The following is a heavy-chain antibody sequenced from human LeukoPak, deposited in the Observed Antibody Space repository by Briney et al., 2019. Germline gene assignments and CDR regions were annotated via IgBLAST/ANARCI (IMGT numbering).Heavy chain of an antibody. V-gene: IGHV3-48*01. D-gene: IGHD2-2*01. Sequence: GGSLRPSCAASGFTLSSYSMNWVRQAPGEGMEWVSYISSSSSTIYYADSVKGRFTISRDNAKNSLYLQMNSLRAEDTAVYYCAGAPGCSSTSCPYHDYWGQGTLVTVSS. J-gene: IGHJ4*02. CDR3: AGAPGCSSTSCPYHDY. CDR2: ISSSSSTI. CDR1: GFTLSSYS.